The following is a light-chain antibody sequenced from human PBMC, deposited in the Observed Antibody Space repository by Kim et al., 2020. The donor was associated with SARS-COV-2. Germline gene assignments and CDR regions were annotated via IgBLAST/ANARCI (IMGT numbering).Light chain of an antibody. CDR1: KLGDKY. CDR2: QDT. CDR3: QAWDSSPV. Sequence: SYELTQPPSVSVSPGQTASITCSGDKLGDKYACWYQQKPGQSPVLVIYQDTKRPSGIPERFSGSNSGSTATLTISGTQAMDEADYYCQAWDSSPVFGGGTQLTV. J-gene: IGLJ3*02. V-gene: IGLV3-1*01.